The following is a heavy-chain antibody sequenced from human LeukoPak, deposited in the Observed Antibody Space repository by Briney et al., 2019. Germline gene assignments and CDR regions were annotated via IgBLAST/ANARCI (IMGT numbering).Heavy chain of an antibody. CDR3: ARGGGKSGYYYGSGSPLSY. CDR1: GGSFSGYY. Sequence: PSETLSLTCAVYGGSFSGYYWSWIRQPPGKGLEWIGEINHSGSTNYNPSLKSRVTISVDTSKNQFSLKLSSVTAAGTAVYYCARGGGKSGYYYGSGSPLSYWGQGTLVTVSS. D-gene: IGHD3-10*01. V-gene: IGHV4-34*01. J-gene: IGHJ4*02. CDR2: INHSGST.